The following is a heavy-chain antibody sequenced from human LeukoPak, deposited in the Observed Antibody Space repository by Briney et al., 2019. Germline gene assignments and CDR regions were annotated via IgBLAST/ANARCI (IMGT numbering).Heavy chain of an antibody. V-gene: IGHV3-23*01. CDR1: GFPFSSYA. CDR3: AKRERRDGGVFDV. D-gene: IGHD2-8*02. Sequence: GGSLRLSCAASGFPFSSYAMSWVRQAPGKGLEWVSTITAGGGSTNYADPVKGRFIISRDDSKNTLYLQMNSLRAEDTAVYYCAKRERRDGGVFDVWGQGTMVTVSS. CDR2: ITAGGGST. J-gene: IGHJ3*01.